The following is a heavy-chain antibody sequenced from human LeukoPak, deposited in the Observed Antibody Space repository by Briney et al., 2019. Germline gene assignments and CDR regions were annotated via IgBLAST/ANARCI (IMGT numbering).Heavy chain of an antibody. V-gene: IGHV4-38-2*01. CDR1: GYSISNGYY. CDR2: LYHSDSA. Sequence: SETLSLTCAVSGYSISNGYYWVWIRQPPGRGLEWIGSLYHSDSAYYNTSLRSRVSMSVDTSKNQFSLTLSFVTAADTAVYYCARQHDSYYYYYIDVWSSGTTVTVSS. J-gene: IGHJ6*03. CDR3: ARQHDSYYYYYIDV.